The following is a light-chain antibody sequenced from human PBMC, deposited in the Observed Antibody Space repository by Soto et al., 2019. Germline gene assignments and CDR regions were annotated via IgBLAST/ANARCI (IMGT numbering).Light chain of an antibody. Sequence: LVMTQSPLSLPVTLGQPASISCRSNESLRNSVGSPYLNWFQQRPGQSPRRLIYMVSNRDSGVRDRVVGSGSGTDFTLKISRVEAEDIGVYYCMQGRHRPFTFGPGTKVD. J-gene: IGKJ3*01. CDR3: MQGRHRPFT. CDR2: MVS. V-gene: IGKV2-30*01. CDR1: ESLRNSVGSPY.